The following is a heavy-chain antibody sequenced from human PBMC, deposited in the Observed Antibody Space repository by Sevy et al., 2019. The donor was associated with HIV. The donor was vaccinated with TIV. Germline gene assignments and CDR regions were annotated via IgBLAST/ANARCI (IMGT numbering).Heavy chain of an antibody. Sequence: GGSLRLSCAASGFTFSSYAMSWVRQAPGKGLEWVSAISGSGGRTYYGDSVKGRFTISRDNSKNTLYLQMNSLRAEDTAVYYCAKHFPPGIAVAGPSDYWGQGTLVTVSS. CDR3: AKHFPPGIAVAGPSDY. CDR2: ISGSGGRT. D-gene: IGHD6-19*01. V-gene: IGHV3-23*01. CDR1: GFTFSSYA. J-gene: IGHJ4*02.